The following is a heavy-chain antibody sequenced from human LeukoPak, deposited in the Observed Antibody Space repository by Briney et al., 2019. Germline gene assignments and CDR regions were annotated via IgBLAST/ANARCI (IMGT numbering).Heavy chain of an antibody. V-gene: IGHV3-66*01. J-gene: IGHJ2*01. CDR2: IYSGGST. CDR3: ARDGSSWYFDL. Sequence: GGSLRLSCAASGFTVSSNYMNWVRQAPGKGLEWVSIIYSGGSTYYADSVKGRFTISRDNSKNTLYLQMNSLRVDDTAVYYCARDGSSWYFDLWGRGTLVTVSP. D-gene: IGHD1-26*01. CDR1: GFTVSSNY.